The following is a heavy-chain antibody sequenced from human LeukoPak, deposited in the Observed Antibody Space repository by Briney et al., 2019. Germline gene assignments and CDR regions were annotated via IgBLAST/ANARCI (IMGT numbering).Heavy chain of an antibody. D-gene: IGHD6-19*01. J-gene: IGHJ5*02. CDR2: IYHTGRT. Sequence: SETLSLICAVSGDSISSTNWWNWVRQPPEKGLEWIGAIYHTGRTNYNPSLRSRVTISVDKSKNQFSLQLNSVTAADTAVYYCAKDASGRHSSGWPESNWFDPWGQGTLVTVSS. CDR1: GDSISSTNW. V-gene: IGHV4-4*02. CDR3: AKDASGRHSSGWPESNWFDP.